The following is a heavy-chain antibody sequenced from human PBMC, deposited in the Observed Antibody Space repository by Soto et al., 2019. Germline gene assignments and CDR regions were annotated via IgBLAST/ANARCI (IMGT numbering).Heavy chain of an antibody. CDR2: TYYRSRWYY. CDR3: AGTTSLQWYYMDV. Sequence: SQTLSLTCAISGDSVSSNSAAWNWIRQSPSRGLEWLGRTYYRSRWYYDYAVPVKSRITVNPDTSKNQFSLHLNSVTPEGTAVYYCAGTTSLQWYYMDVWDKGTTVTAP. CDR1: GDSVSSNSAA. D-gene: IGHD1-7*01. V-gene: IGHV6-1*01. J-gene: IGHJ6*03.